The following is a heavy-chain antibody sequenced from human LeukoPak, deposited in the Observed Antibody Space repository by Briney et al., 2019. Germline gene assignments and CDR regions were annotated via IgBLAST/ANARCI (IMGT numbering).Heavy chain of an antibody. Sequence: GASVKVSCKASRYTFTGYYMHWVRQAPGQGLEWMGWINPSSGGTNYAQKFQGRVTMTRDTSISTAYMELSRLRSDDTAVYFCARGRFYSDYWGQGTLVTVSS. V-gene: IGHV1-2*02. CDR3: ARGRFYSDY. CDR1: RYTFTGYY. J-gene: IGHJ4*02. CDR2: INPSSGGT.